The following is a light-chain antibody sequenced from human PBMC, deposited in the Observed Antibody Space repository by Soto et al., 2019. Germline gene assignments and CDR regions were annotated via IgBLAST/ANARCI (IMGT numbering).Light chain of an antibody. CDR1: QSISTW. CDR2: KAS. Sequence: DIQMTQSPSALSASVGGRCTITCRASQSISTWLAWYQQKPGKAPKXXIYKASNLESGVPSRFSGIVSETEGTITISSLQPDDGTIYYCQHSKSYTWTFGQGTKVDIK. J-gene: IGKJ1*01. V-gene: IGKV1-5*03. CDR3: QHSKSYTWT.